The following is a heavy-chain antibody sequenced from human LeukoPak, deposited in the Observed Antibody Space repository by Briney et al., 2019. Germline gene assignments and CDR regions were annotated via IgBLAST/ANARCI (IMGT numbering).Heavy chain of an antibody. CDR1: GYSFTSYW. CDR2: IYPGDSDT. D-gene: IGHD3-22*01. CDR3: ARRKGYYDSSGYCDY. Sequence: GESLKISCKGSGYSFTSYWIGWVRQMPGKGLEWMGIIYPGDSDTRYSPSLQGQVTISADKSISTAYLQWSSLKASDTAMYYCARRKGYYDSSGYCDYWGQGTLVTVSS. V-gene: IGHV5-51*01. J-gene: IGHJ4*02.